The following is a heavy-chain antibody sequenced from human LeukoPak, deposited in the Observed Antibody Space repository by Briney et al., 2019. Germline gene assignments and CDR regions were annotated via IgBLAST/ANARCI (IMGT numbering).Heavy chain of an antibody. CDR3: STEGLAYCDGDCYS. D-gene: IGHD2-21*02. CDR1: GFTFSAYV. Sequence: SGGSLRLSCAASGFTFSAYVMHWVRQAPGKGLEWVGHIKSKPDGGTTDYAAPVKGRFTISRDDSKNTLYLQMNTLKTEDTAVYYCSTEGLAYCDGDCYSWGQGTLVTVSS. CDR2: IKSKPDGGTT. J-gene: IGHJ5*02. V-gene: IGHV3-15*01.